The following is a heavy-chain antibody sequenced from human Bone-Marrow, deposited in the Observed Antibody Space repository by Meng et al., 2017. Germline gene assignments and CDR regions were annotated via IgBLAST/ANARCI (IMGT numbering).Heavy chain of an antibody. V-gene: IGHV3-30*04. CDR3: AREIGGTTPDY. Sequence: QVQLGEAGGGVVQPGRSLRLSCAASGFTFSSYAMHWVRQAPGKGLEWVAVISYDGSNKYYADSVKGRFTISRDNSKDTVLLQMNSLRIEDTAVYYCAREIGGTTPDYWGQGTLVTVSS. CDR1: GFTFSSYA. J-gene: IGHJ4*02. CDR2: ISYDGSNK. D-gene: IGHD1-1*01.